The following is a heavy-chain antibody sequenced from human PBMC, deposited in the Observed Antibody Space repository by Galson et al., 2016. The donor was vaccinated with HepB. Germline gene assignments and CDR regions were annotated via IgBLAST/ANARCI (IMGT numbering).Heavy chain of an antibody. CDR1: GGSTSTYC. CDR3: ARHASPRGTRWFDP. Sequence: SETLSLTCSVSGGSTSTYCWSWMRQPPGERLEWIGYICDSGSSTYNPSLNSRVTMSLDTSKSHFSLRLASVTAADTAVYSCARHASPRGTRWFDPWGQGILVTVSS. CDR2: ICDSGSS. V-gene: IGHV4-59*08. D-gene: IGHD1-14*01. J-gene: IGHJ5*02.